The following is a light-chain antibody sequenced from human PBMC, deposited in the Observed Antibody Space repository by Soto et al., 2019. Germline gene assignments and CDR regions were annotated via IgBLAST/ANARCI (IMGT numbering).Light chain of an antibody. CDR1: QDISNY. V-gene: IGKV1-33*01. CDR3: QQSDSLPPT. Sequence: IQMTQSPSYLSASFGDRVNITCQASQDISNYLNWYQQKPGKAPKLLIYDASNLEAGVPSRFSGRGGGTDCTFTISSLQQEDSATYYCQQSDSLPPTFGLGTRLEIK. J-gene: IGKJ5*01. CDR2: DAS.